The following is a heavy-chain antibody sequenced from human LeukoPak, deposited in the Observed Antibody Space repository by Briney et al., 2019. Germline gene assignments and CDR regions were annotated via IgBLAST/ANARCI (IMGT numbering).Heavy chain of an antibody. Sequence: PSETLSLTRSVSGGSISNTNYYWGWIRQPPGKGLEWIGSIYYSGSTYHNPSLKSRVTISVDTSKNQFSLNLRSVTAADTSVYYCARHIPLRRGGLGNWFDPWGQGTLVTVSS. D-gene: IGHD2-2*02. CDR1: GGSISNTNYY. J-gene: IGHJ5*02. CDR3: ARHIPLRRGGLGNWFDP. CDR2: IYYSGST. V-gene: IGHV4-39*01.